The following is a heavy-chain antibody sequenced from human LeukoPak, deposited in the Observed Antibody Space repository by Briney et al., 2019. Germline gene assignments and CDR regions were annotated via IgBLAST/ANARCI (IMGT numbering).Heavy chain of an antibody. D-gene: IGHD2-15*01. Sequence: PGGSLRLSCAASGFTFSSYEMNWVRQAPGKGLEWVSYISSSGSTIYYADSVKGRFTISRDNAKNSLYLQMNSLRAEDTAVYYCARLLAQGYYYYYYMDVWGKGTTVTISS. V-gene: IGHV3-48*03. CDR1: GFTFSSYE. CDR3: ARLLAQGYYYYYYMDV. J-gene: IGHJ6*03. CDR2: ISSSGSTI.